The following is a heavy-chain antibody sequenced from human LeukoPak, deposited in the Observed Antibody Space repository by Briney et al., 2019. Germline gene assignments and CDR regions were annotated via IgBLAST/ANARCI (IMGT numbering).Heavy chain of an antibody. CDR2: IYYSGST. J-gene: IGHJ6*02. Sequence: SETLSLTCTVSGGSISSYYWSWIRQPPGKGLEWIGYIYYSGSTNYNPSLKSRVTISVDTSKNQFSLKLSSVTAADTAVYYCARQGLGAGLITIFGVPRDFYGMDVWGQGTTVTVSS. CDR1: GGSISSYY. CDR3: ARQGLGAGLITIFGVPRDFYGMDV. D-gene: IGHD3-3*01. V-gene: IGHV4-59*08.